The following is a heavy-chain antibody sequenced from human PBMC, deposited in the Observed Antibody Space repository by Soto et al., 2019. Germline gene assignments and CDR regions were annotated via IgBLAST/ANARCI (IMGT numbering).Heavy chain of an antibody. D-gene: IGHD2-8*02. CDR3: VKDWTGNKCACLDV. J-gene: IGHJ6*01. V-gene: IGHV3-23*01. Sequence: EVQVLESGGGLLQPGGSLRLSCVASGFTFNAHAMTWVRQGPGKGLEWTSSISGNGKTTYYADPVKGRFTVSRDNSKNTLSLQMNSLRVEDTPTYYCVKDWTGNKCACLDVWGQGTTVTVSS. CDR1: GFTFNAHA. CDR2: ISGNGKTT.